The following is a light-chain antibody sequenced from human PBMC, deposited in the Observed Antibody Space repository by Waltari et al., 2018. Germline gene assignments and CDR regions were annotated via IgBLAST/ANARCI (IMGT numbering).Light chain of an antibody. V-gene: IGKV1-39*01. Sequence: DIQMTQSPSPLSASVGDRVTIPCRASQSIRSYLNWYQQKPGKAPKLLIYAASSLQSGVPSRFSGSGSGTDFTLTISSLQPEDFATYYCQQTYSTPPFTFGPGTKVDIK. CDR1: QSIRSY. J-gene: IGKJ3*01. CDR3: QQTYSTPPFT. CDR2: AAS.